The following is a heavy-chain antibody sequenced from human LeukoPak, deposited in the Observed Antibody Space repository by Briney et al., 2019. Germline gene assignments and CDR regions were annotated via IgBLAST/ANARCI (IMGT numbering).Heavy chain of an antibody. D-gene: IGHD3-22*01. CDR1: GYTFTSYY. CDR2: INPSGGST. CDR3: ARPSSRIVVVMDDALDI. J-gene: IGHJ3*02. V-gene: IGHV1-46*01. Sequence: ASVKVSCKASGYTFTSYYMHWVRQAPGQGLEWMGLINPSGGSTNYAQNFQGRVTMTRDTSTSTVYMELSSLRSEDTAIYYCARPSSRIVVVMDDALDIWGQGTMVTVSS.